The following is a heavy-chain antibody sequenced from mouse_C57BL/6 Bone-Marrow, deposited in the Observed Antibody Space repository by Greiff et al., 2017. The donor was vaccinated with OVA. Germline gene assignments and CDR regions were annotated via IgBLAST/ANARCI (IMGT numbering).Heavy chain of an antibody. Sequence: QVQLQQPGAELVKPGASVKLSCKASGYTFTSYWMQWVKQRPGQGLEWIGEIDPSDSYTNYNQKFKGKATLTVDTSSSTAYMQLSSLTSEDSAVYYGARGPGRCWFAYWGQGTLVTVSA. J-gene: IGHJ3*01. CDR3: ARGPGRCWFAY. D-gene: IGHD3-3*01. CDR1: GYTFTSYW. CDR2: IDPSDSYT. V-gene: IGHV1-50*01.